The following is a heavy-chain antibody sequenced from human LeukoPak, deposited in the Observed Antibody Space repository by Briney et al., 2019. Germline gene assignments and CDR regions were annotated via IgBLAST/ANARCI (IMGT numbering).Heavy chain of an antibody. J-gene: IGHJ1*01. V-gene: IGHV3-48*02. CDR3: ARAYYDSSDYYYEGYFQD. D-gene: IGHD3-22*01. CDR2: ISSRSPTM. Sequence: PGGSLRLSCAASGFSFSSNSMNWVRQAPGKGLGWVSYISSRSPTMYYADSVKGRFTISRDNAKNSLYLQMNSLRDEDTAVYYCARAYYDSSDYYYEGYFQDWGQGTLVTVSS. CDR1: GFSFSSNS.